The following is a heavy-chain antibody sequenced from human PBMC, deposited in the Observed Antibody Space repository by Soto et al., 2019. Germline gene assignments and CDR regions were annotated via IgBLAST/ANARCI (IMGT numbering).Heavy chain of an antibody. Sequence: QVQLVQSGAEVKKPGSSVKVSCKASGGTFSSYAISWVRQAPGQGLEWMGGIIPIFGTANYAQRFQGRVTITADESTSTAYIELSSLRSEDTAGYYCESEGVRDSSTWSFDYWGQGTLVTVSS. J-gene: IGHJ4*02. D-gene: IGHD6-13*01. V-gene: IGHV1-69*12. CDR1: GGTFSSYA. CDR2: IIPIFGTA. CDR3: ESEGVRDSSTWSFDY.